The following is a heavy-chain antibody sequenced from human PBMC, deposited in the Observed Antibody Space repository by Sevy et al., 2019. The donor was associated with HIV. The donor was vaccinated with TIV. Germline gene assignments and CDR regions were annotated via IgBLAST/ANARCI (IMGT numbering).Heavy chain of an antibody. Sequence: GGSLRLSCATSGFTFNSYGMHWVRQAPGKGLEWVALIWFDGSNKYYAYSVKGRFTISRDIVKNTLHLQMNSLRAEDTAVYYCARDLEFYDYGDYGPAFTPDYWGQGTLVTVSS. D-gene: IGHD4-17*01. J-gene: IGHJ4*02. CDR1: GFTFNSYG. CDR2: IWFDGSNK. CDR3: ARDLEFYDYGDYGPAFTPDY. V-gene: IGHV3-33*01.